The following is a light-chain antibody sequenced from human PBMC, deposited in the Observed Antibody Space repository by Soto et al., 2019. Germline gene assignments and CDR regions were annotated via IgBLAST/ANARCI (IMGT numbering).Light chain of an antibody. CDR3: QQYGSSPTWT. J-gene: IGKJ1*01. V-gene: IGKV3-11*01. CDR1: QSVSSY. CDR2: DAS. Sequence: IVLKQSPATLSLSPVEIATLSCMASQSVSSYLAWYQQKPGQAPRLLIYDASNRVTGIPARFSGSGSGTDFTLTISSLEPEDSAVYYCQQYGSSPTWTFGQGTMVDIK.